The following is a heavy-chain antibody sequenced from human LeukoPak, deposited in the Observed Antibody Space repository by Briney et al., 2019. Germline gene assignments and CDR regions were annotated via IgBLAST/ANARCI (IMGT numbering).Heavy chain of an antibody. J-gene: IGHJ4*02. CDR1: GFTFSRYW. D-gene: IGHD3-22*01. V-gene: IGHV3-7*01. CDR2: IKQDGSEK. CDR3: ARAIGHFDY. Sequence: GGSLRLSCAASGFTFSRYWMSWVRQAPGKGLEWVANIKQDGSEKHYVESVKGRFTISRDNAKNSLYLQMNSLRAEDTAVYYCARAIGHFDYWGQGTLVTVSS.